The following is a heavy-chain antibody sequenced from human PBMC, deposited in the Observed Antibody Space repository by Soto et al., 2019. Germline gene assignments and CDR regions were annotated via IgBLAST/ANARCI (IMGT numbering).Heavy chain of an antibody. CDR3: ARGGAMGVDY. J-gene: IGHJ4*02. CDR1: GFTFNTHW. Sequence: SGGSLRLSCTASGFTFNTHWMDWVRQAPGKGLVWVSRIYFDGITTNYADSVKGRLTVSRDNAKNTVYLHVNTLRDEDTAVYYCARGGAMGVDYWGQGTLVTVSS. D-gene: IGHD1-26*01. CDR2: IYFDGITT. V-gene: IGHV3-74*01.